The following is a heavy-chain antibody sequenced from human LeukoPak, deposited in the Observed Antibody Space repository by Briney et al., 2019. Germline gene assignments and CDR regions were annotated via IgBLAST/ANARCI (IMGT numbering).Heavy chain of an antibody. J-gene: IGHJ4*02. D-gene: IGHD5-18*01. CDR3: AKALQGYSYADY. V-gene: IGHV3-43*01. Sequence: GGSLILSCVFSGFTFDDYPMHSVRQAPGKGLEWVSLITWDGSTTYYAGSVEGRFTISRDNTKNSLYLQMNSLRSEDTALYYCAKALQGYSYADYWGQGTLVTVSS. CDR1: GFTFDDYP. CDR2: ITWDGSTT.